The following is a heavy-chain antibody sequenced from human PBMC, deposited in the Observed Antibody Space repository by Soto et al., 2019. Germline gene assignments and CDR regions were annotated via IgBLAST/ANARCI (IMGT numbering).Heavy chain of an antibody. CDR3: ASHTSGSETGSHI. Sequence: PSETLSLTCTVSGGSIKNTGANWGWVRQPPEKGLEWIGSVYYTGTTYYNPSLQSRVTISIDTSKNQYSLSVNSVAAADTAVYYGASHTSGSETGSHIWGQGTLVTVSS. CDR1: GGSIKNTGAN. V-gene: IGHV4-39*01. CDR2: VYYTGTT. D-gene: IGHD1-26*01. J-gene: IGHJ4*02.